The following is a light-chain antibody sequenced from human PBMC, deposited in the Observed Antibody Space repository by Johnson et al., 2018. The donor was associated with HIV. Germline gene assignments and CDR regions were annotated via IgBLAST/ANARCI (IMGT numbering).Light chain of an antibody. CDR3: GTWANSLTAYV. Sequence: QFVLTQPPSVSAAPGQNVTISCSGGSSNVGNHYVSWYQQFPERAPKLLIYDNTKRPSGIPARFSGSKSDASATLAITGLQTGDEDDYYCGTWANSLTAYVFGTGTKVTV. CDR2: DNT. CDR1: SSNVGNHY. V-gene: IGLV1-51*01. J-gene: IGLJ1*01.